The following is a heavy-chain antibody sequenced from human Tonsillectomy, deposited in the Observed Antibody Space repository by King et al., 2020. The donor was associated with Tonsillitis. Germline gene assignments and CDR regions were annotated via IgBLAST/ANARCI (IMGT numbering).Heavy chain of an antibody. J-gene: IGHJ4*02. Sequence: VQLQESGPGLVKPSETLSLTCTVSGGSISSYYWSWIRQPPGKGLEWIGYIYFSGNTNYKPSLTSRVTISVDTSTNQFSLKLTSVTAADTAVYYCARGIWWLRVGGNQLNFDYWGQGTLVTVSS. D-gene: IGHD5-12*01. CDR2: IYFSGNT. CDR3: ARGIWWLRVGGNQLNFDY. V-gene: IGHV4-59*01. CDR1: GGSISSYY.